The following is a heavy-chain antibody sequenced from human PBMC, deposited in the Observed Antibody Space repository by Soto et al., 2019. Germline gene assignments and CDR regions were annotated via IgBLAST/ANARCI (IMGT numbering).Heavy chain of an antibody. V-gene: IGHV3-21*01. CDR2: ISSNSAYI. CDR3: TRDASRDSSARGWFDP. Sequence: AGGSLRLSCAASGFTFRIFTMNWVRQAPWKGLEWVSTISSNSAYIYYTDALRGRFTISRDNAKNSLHLQMNSLRAEDTAVYYCTRDASRDSSARGWFDPWGPGTLVTVSS. CDR1: GFTFRIFT. J-gene: IGHJ5*02. D-gene: IGHD6-13*01.